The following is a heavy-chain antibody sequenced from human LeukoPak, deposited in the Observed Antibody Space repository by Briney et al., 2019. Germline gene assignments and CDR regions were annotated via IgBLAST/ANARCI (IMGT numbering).Heavy chain of an antibody. CDR3: ARGAPSLYYYYMDI. CDR1: GGSITTYY. J-gene: IGHJ6*03. V-gene: IGHV4-4*08. D-gene: IGHD3-10*01. Sequence: SETLSLTCTASGGSITTYYWNWVRQPPGEGLEWIGYVYASGSTNFNPSLKSRVTISLDTSKNQSSLKLTSVTAADTAVYYCARGAPSLYYYYMDIWGKGTTVTVSS. CDR2: VYASGST.